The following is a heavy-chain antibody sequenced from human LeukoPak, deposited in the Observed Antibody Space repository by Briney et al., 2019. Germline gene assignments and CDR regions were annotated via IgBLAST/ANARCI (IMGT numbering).Heavy chain of an antibody. V-gene: IGHV3-15*01. CDR3: TTGGKVDY. D-gene: IGHD2-15*01. CDR2: IKGKTDGGTT. J-gene: IGHJ4*02. Sequence: GGSLRLSCAASGFTFSNAWMSWVRQAPGKGLEWVGRIKGKTDGGTTDYAAPVKGRFTISRDDSKNTLYLQMNSLKTEDTAVYYCTTGGKVDYWGQGTLVTVSS. CDR1: GFTFSNAW.